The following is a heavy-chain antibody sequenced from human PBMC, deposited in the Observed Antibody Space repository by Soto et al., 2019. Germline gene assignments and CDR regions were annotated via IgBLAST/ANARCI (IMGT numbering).Heavy chain of an antibody. CDR1: GFTLSNYG. Sequence: GGSLRLSCVASGFTLSNYGMHWVRQAPGKGLEWVALVSYNGRKEYYADSVKGRFSISRDNSKNTLYVQMNTLRDEDTAVYYCAKDSLRGEVPAALNFDYWGRGTLVTVSS. CDR2: VSYNGRKE. D-gene: IGHD2-2*01. CDR3: AKDSLRGEVPAALNFDY. V-gene: IGHV3-30*18. J-gene: IGHJ4*02.